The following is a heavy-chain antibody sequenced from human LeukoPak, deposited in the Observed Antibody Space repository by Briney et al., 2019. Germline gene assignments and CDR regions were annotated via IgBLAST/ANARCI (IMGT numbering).Heavy chain of an antibody. CDR1: GGSISSYY. Sequence: SETLSLTCTVSGGSISSYYWSWIRQPPGKGLEWIGYIYYSGSTNYNPSLKSRVTISVDTSKNQFSLKLSSVTAADTAGYYCARTVVVVAADAFDIGGQGKMVTVSS. V-gene: IGHV4-59*01. J-gene: IGHJ3*02. CDR2: IYYSGST. CDR3: ARTVVVVAADAFDI. D-gene: IGHD2-15*01.